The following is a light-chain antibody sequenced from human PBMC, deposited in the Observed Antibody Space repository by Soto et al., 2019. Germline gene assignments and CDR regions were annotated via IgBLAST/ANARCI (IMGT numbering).Light chain of an antibody. Sequence: DIQMTQSPSSLSASVGDRVTITCRASQSISSYLNWYQQKPGKAPKLLIYAASSLQTGVPSRFSGSGSGTDYTLTISSLQPEDFGTYYCQQAISFPITFGQGTRLEI. CDR3: QQAISFPIT. V-gene: IGKV1-39*01. CDR2: AAS. CDR1: QSISSY. J-gene: IGKJ5*01.